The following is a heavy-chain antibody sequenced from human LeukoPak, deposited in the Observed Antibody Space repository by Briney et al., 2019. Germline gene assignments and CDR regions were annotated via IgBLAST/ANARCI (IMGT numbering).Heavy chain of an antibody. CDR2: IKQDGSEK. V-gene: IGHV3-7*03. D-gene: IGHD3-22*01. J-gene: IGHJ4*02. CDR3: ARVMFHYYDSSGLDY. CDR1: GFTFSSYW. Sequence: PGRSLRLSCAASGFTFSSYWMSWVRQAPGKGLEWVANIKQDGSEKYYVDSVKGRFTISRDNAKNSLYLQMNSLRAEDTAVYYCARVMFHYYDSSGLDYWGQGTLVTVSS.